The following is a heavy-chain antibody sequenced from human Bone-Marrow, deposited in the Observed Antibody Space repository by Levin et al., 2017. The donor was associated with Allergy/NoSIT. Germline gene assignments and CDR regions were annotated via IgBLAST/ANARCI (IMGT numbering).Heavy chain of an antibody. J-gene: IGHJ3*02. D-gene: IGHD2-15*01. Sequence: GGSLRLSCAASGLTFSNAWMSWVRQAPGKGPEWVGRIKSKTDGGTTEYAAPMEDRFTISRDDSKTTLYLQMNSLKTEDTAVYYCTTDRSLGGFDIWGQGTMVIVSS. CDR2: IKSKTDGGTT. V-gene: IGHV3-15*01. CDR3: TTDRSLGGFDI. CDR1: GLTFSNAW.